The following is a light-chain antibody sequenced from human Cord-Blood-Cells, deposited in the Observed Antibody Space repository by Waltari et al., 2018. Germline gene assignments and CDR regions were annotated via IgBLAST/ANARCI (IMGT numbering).Light chain of an antibody. J-gene: IGLJ1*01. Sequence: QSVLTQPPSASGTPGQRVTISCSGSSSNIGSNTVNWYQQLPGPAPKLLIYSNTQQPSGVPDRFSGSKSGTSASRASSGLQSEDEADYYCAAWDDSLNGYVFGTGTKVTVL. CDR2: SNT. CDR1: SSNIGSNT. CDR3: AAWDDSLNGYV. V-gene: IGLV1-44*01.